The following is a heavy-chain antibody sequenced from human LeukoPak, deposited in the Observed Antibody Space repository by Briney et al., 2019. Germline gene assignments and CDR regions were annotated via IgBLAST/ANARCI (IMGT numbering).Heavy chain of an antibody. J-gene: IGHJ6*03. Sequence: PGGSLRLSCVASGFTFSSYSMNSVRQAPGEGLEWVSYISSLSGTIYYADSVKGRFTISRDNAKDSLYLQMNSLRAEDTAVYYCARGAPNYYGSGSNYYYYYMDVWGKGTTVTISS. CDR3: ARGAPNYYGSGSNYYYYYMDV. V-gene: IGHV3-48*04. CDR2: ISSLSGTI. CDR1: GFTFSSYS. D-gene: IGHD3-10*01.